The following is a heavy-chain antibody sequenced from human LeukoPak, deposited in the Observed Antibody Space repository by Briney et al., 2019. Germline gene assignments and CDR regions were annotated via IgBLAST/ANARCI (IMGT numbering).Heavy chain of an antibody. Sequence: GGSLRLSCAASGFTFSGSAMHWVRQASGKGLEWVGRIRSKTNSYATSYAASVKGRFALSRDDSKNTAYLQMNSLKTEDTAVYYCARARRQWLVGVTIRGDNPPYYFDYWGQGTLVTVSS. CDR1: GFTFSGSA. CDR3: ARARRQWLVGVTIRGDNPPYYFDY. V-gene: IGHV3-73*01. D-gene: IGHD6-19*01. CDR2: IRSKTNSYAT. J-gene: IGHJ4*02.